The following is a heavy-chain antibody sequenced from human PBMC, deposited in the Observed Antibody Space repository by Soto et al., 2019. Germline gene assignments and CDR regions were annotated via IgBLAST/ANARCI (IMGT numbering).Heavy chain of an antibody. D-gene: IGHD6-13*01. V-gene: IGHV3-11*06. CDR2: ISRSIKYT. Sequence: QVQLEESGGGLVKPGGSLRLSCAASGFIISDYYMSWIRQAPGKGLEWVSYISRSIKYTNYADSVRGRFTISRDNAKNSLYLEMNNLTAEDTAVYYCARGGIAAAVDYWGQGTLVTVSS. CDR3: ARGGIAAAVDY. J-gene: IGHJ4*02. CDR1: GFIISDYY.